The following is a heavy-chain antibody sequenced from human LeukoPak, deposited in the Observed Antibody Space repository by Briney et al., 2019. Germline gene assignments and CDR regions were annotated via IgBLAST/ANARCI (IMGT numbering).Heavy chain of an antibody. CDR2: IKQDGSEK. V-gene: IGHV3-7*01. CDR3: ARDYYRSLDY. D-gene: IGHD3-22*01. Sequence: PGGSLRLSCAGSGFSFTYSWMAWVRQTPEKGLEWVANIKQDGSEKYYLDSVKGRFTISRDNAKNSLYLQMNSLRVEDTAVYYCARDYYRSLDYWGQGTLATVS. CDR1: GFSFTYSW. J-gene: IGHJ4*02.